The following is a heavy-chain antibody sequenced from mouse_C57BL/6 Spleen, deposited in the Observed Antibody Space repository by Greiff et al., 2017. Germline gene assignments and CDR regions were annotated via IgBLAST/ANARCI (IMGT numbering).Heavy chain of an antibody. V-gene: IGHV6-3*01. CDR1: GFTFSNYW. J-gene: IGHJ2*01. D-gene: IGHD1-1*01. Sequence: EVKLQESGGGLVQPGGSMKLSCVASGFTFSNYWMNWVRQSPEKGLEWVAQIRLKSDNYATHYAESVKGRFTISRDDSKSSVYLQMNNLRAEDTGIYYCTARYEGDYWGQGTTLTVSS. CDR3: TARYEGDY. CDR2: IRLKSDNYAT.